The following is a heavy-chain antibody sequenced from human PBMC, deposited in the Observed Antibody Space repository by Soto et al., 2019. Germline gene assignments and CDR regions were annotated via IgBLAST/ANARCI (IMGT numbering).Heavy chain of an antibody. D-gene: IGHD2-15*01. Sequence: GGSLRLSCAASGFTFSSYSMNWVRQAPGKGLVWVSYINSDGSKTRCADSVKGRFTISRDNAKDTVYLQMNSLTAADTAVYYCARDDSGPPACDIWGQGTMVTVSS. V-gene: IGHV3-74*01. CDR1: GFTFSSYS. J-gene: IGHJ3*02. CDR3: ARDDSGPPACDI. CDR2: INSDGSKT.